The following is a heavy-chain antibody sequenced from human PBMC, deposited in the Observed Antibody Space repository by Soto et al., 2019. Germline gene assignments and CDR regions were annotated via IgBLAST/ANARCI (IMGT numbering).Heavy chain of an antibody. Sequence: EVQLVESGGGLIQPGGSLRLSCAASGFTVSSNYMSWVRQAPGKGLEWVSVIYSGGSTYYADSVKGRFTISRDNSKNTLYLQMRSRRAEDTAVYYCARDRVESGYPEYFQHWGQGTLVTVSS. D-gene: IGHD3-22*01. CDR1: GFTVSSNY. J-gene: IGHJ1*01. CDR3: ARDRVESGYPEYFQH. V-gene: IGHV3-53*01. CDR2: IYSGGST.